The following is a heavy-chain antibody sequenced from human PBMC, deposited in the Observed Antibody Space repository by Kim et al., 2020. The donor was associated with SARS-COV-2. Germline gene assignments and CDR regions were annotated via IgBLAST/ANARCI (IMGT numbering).Heavy chain of an antibody. Sequence: SETLSLTCAVYGGSFSGYYWSWIRQPPGKGLEWIGEINHSGSTNYNPSLKSRVTISVDTSKNQFSLKLSSVTAADTAVYYCARGYSLSSSWTTYRAVYYYYGMDVWGQGTTSPSP. J-gene: IGHJ6*02. V-gene: IGHV4-34*01. CDR2: INHSGST. D-gene: IGHD6-13*01. CDR3: ARGYSLSSSWTTYRAVYYYYGMDV. CDR1: GGSFSGYY.